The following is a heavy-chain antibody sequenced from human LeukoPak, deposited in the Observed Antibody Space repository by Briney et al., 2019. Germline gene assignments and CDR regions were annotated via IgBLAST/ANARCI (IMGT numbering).Heavy chain of an antibody. CDR2: IYYSGST. CDR3: ASGVVVPAAFMDV. D-gene: IGHD2-2*01. J-gene: IGHJ6*03. CDR1: GDSIRSYY. V-gene: IGHV4-59*01. Sequence: SETLSLTCTVSGDSIRSYYWSWIRLPPGKGLEWIGYIYYSGSTNYNPSLKSRVTISLDTSKNQFSLRLNSVAAADTAVYYCASGVVVPAAFMDVWGKGTTVTVAS.